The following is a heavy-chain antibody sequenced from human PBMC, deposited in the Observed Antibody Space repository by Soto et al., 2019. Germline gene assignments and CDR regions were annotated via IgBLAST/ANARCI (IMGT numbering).Heavy chain of an antibody. CDR3: ARVMITFGGVIVTSMGAFDI. CDR2: IYHSGST. CDR1: GGSISSSNW. J-gene: IGHJ3*02. V-gene: IGHV4-4*02. Sequence: QVQLQESGPGLVKPSGTLSLTCAVSGGSISSSNWWSWVRQPPGKGREWIGEIYHSGSTNYNPSLKCGGTISVDKSKNQFSLKLSSGTAADTAVYYCARVMITFGGVIVTSMGAFDIWGQGTMVTVSS. D-gene: IGHD3-16*02.